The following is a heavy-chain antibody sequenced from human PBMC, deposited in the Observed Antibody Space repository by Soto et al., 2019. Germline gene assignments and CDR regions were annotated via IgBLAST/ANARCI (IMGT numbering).Heavy chain of an antibody. CDR1: GGSFSGYY. D-gene: IGHD2-2*01. CDR3: GRGSIVVVPAAMRGYFQH. Sequence: SETLSLTCAVYGGSFSGYYWSWIRQPPGKGLEWIGEINHSGSTNCNPSLKSRVTISVDTSKNQFSLKLSSVTAADTAVYYCGRGSIVVVPAAMRGYFQHWGQGTLVTVS. V-gene: IGHV4-34*01. CDR2: INHSGST. J-gene: IGHJ1*01.